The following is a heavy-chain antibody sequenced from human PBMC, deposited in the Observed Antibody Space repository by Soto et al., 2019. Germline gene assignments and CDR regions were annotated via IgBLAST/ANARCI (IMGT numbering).Heavy chain of an antibody. CDR3: ANDFWSGPGNWFDP. Sequence: ASVKVSCKASGGTFSSYAISWVRQAPGQGLEWMGGIIPIFGTANYAQKFQGRVTITADKSTSTAYMELSSLRSEDTAVYYCANDFWSGPGNWFDPWGQGTLVTVSS. D-gene: IGHD3-3*01. V-gene: IGHV1-69*06. CDR2: IIPIFGTA. CDR1: GGTFSSYA. J-gene: IGHJ5*02.